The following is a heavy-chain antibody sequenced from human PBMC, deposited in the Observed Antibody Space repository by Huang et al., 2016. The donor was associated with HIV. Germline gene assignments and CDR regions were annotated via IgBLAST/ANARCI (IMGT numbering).Heavy chain of an antibody. CDR1: GYTFTNYA. Sequence: QVQLVQSGAEVKKPGASVKVSCKASGYTFTNYAINSVRQGPGKSREWMGWINGYNGKTNYAQKVQGRVTMTKDTSTSTAYMELRGLVSDDTAVYYWARERYYYDRSGYYTPVEYFHHWGQGTLVTVSS. D-gene: IGHD3-22*01. J-gene: IGHJ1*01. CDR3: ARERYYYDRSGYYTPVEYFHH. CDR2: INGYNGKT. V-gene: IGHV1-18*01.